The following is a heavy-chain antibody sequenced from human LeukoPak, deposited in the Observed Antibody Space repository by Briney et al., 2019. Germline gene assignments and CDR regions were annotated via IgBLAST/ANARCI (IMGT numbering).Heavy chain of an antibody. CDR2: INGYNANT. CDR1: GYTFTSYG. V-gene: IGHV1-18*01. Sequence: ASVTVSCKASGYTFTSYGITWVRQAPGQGLEWMGLINGYNANTNYAQKLQGRVTMTTDTSTSTAYMELRSLRSDDTAVYYCARYSGSYNWYFDLWGRGTLVTVSS. CDR3: ARYSGSYNWYFDL. D-gene: IGHD1-26*01. J-gene: IGHJ2*01.